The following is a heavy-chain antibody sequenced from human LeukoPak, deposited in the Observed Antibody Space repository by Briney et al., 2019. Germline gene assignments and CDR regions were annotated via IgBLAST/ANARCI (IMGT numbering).Heavy chain of an antibody. CDR3: APDLRGSGWSVDY. CDR1: GFTFPTYA. Sequence: GGSLRLSCAASGFTFPTYAMSWVRQAPGKGLEWVSVISNSGGSTWYADSVKGRFTISRDNSKNTLSLQMDSLRAEDSAVYYCAPDLRGSGWSVDYWGQGTLVTVSS. CDR2: ISNSGGST. V-gene: IGHV3-23*01. J-gene: IGHJ4*02. D-gene: IGHD6-13*01.